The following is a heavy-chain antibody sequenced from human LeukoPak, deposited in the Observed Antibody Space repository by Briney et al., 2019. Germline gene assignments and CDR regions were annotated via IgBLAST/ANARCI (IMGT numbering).Heavy chain of an antibody. CDR2: IYHSGST. CDR3: ARGWQPLGYFDY. J-gene: IGHJ4*02. CDR1: GVSISGSDW. Sequence: PSGTLSLTCAVSGVSISGSDWWTWVRQPPGKGLEWIGEIYHSGSTNYNPSLKSRVTISLDTSKNQFSLKLTSVTAADTALYYCARGWQPLGYFDYWGQGTLVTVSS. V-gene: IGHV4-4*02. D-gene: IGHD6-13*01.